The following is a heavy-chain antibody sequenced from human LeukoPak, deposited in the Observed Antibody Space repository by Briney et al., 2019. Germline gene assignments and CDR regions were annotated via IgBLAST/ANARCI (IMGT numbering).Heavy chain of an antibody. CDR1: GYTFTSYG. D-gene: IGHD4-11*01. CDR3: ARAGTTLLLDY. V-gene: IGHV1-18*01. Sequence: ASEKVSCNASGYTFTSYGIIWVRQAPGQGLQWMGWITVHKRKTNHTLNLQGRVTMTTDTSTNTVYLELRSLTSDDTAVYYCARAGTTLLLDYWGQGTLVTVSS. J-gene: IGHJ4*02. CDR2: ITVHKRKT.